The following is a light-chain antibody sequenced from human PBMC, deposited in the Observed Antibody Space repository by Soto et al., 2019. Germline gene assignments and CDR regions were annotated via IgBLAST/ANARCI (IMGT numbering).Light chain of an antibody. V-gene: IGKV3-15*01. CDR3: QQYNNWPPLIT. CDR2: GAS. J-gene: IGKJ5*01. Sequence: EVVMTLSPATLSVSPGERATLSCRASQRVSSNLAWYQQKPGQAPRLLIYGASTRATGIPARFSGSGSGTEFTLTISSLQSEDFAVYYCQQYNNWPPLITFGQGTRLEV. CDR1: QRVSSN.